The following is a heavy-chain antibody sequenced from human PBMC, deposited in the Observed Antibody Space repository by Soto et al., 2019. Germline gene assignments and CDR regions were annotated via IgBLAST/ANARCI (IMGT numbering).Heavy chain of an antibody. Sequence: PGRSLRLSCAASGFTFSSYAMSWVRQAPGKGLEWFSAISGSGGSTYYADSVKGRFTISRDNSKNTLYLQMNSLRAEDTAVYYCAKDGYSYDILTGYSSTAFDIWGQGTMVTLS. D-gene: IGHD3-9*01. J-gene: IGHJ3*02. V-gene: IGHV3-23*01. CDR1: GFTFSSYA. CDR3: AKDGYSYDILTGYSSTAFDI. CDR2: ISGSGGST.